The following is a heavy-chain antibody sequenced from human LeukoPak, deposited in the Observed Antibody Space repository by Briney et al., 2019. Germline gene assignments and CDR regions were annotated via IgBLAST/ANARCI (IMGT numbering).Heavy chain of an antibody. CDR2: ISSSGSTI. CDR1: GFTFSSYE. J-gene: IGHJ3*02. Sequence: PGGSLRLSCAASGFTFSSYEMNWVRQAPGKGLEWISYISSSGSTIYYADSVKGRFTISRGSAKKSLYLQMNSLRAEDTAVYYCAKNRGGYSGRPHDAFDIWGQGTMVTVSS. D-gene: IGHD1-26*01. V-gene: IGHV3-48*03. CDR3: AKNRGGYSGRPHDAFDI.